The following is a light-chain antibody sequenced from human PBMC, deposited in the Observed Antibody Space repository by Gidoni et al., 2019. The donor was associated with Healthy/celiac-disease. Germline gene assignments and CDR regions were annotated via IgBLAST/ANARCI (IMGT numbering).Light chain of an antibody. Sequence: EIVFTQSPATLSLSPGERATLSCRASQSVSSYLAWYQQKPGQAPRLLIYDASNRATGIPARFSGSGSGTDFTLTISSLEPEDFAVYYCQQRSNWPPFPLTFGGXTKVEIK. CDR3: QQRSNWPPFPLT. J-gene: IGKJ4*01. V-gene: IGKV3-11*01. CDR2: DAS. CDR1: QSVSSY.